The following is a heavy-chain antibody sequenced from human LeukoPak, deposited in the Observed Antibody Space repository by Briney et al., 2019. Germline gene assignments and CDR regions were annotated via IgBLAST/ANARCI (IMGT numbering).Heavy chain of an antibody. V-gene: IGHV3-30-3*01. CDR2: ISYDGSNK. CDR1: GFTFSSYA. J-gene: IGHJ5*02. Sequence: GGSLRLSCAASGFTFSSYAMHWVRQAPGKGLEWVAVISYDGSNKYYADSVKGRFTISRDNSKNTLYLQMNSLRAEDTAVYYCAREDWFDPWGQGTLVTVSS. CDR3: AREDWFDP.